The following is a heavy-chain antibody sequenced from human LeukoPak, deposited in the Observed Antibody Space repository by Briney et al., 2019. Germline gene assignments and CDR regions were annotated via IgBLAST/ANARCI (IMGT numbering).Heavy chain of an antibody. CDR1: GFTFSGYG. J-gene: IGHJ4*02. V-gene: IGHV3-30*19. D-gene: IGHD6-19*01. Sequence: PGGSLRLSCAASGFTFSGYGMYWVRQAPGKGLEWVAVISYDGSNKYYADSVKGRFTISRDNSKNTLYLQMNSLRAEDTAVYYCARAGQWLVDFDYWGQGTLVTVSS. CDR3: ARAGQWLVDFDY. CDR2: ISYDGSNK.